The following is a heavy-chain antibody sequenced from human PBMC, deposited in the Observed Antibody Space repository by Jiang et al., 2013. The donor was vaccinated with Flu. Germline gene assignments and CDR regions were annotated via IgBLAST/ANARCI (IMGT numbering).Heavy chain of an antibody. J-gene: IGHJ4*02. D-gene: IGHD2-21*02. CDR2: INPSGGST. V-gene: IGHV1-46*01. CDR3: ARDGRAYCGGDCYPHDY. Sequence: KKPGASVKVSCKASGYTFTSYYMHWVRQAPGQGLEWMGIINPSGGSTSYAQKFQGRVTMTRDTSTSTVYMELSSLRSEDTAVYYCARDGRAYCGGDCYPHDYWGQGTLVTVSS. CDR1: GYTFTSYY.